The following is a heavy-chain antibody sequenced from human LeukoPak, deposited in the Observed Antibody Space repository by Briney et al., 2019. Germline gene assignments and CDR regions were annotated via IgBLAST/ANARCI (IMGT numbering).Heavy chain of an antibody. CDR1: GFTFSSYR. J-gene: IGHJ4*02. Sequence: GGSLRLSCAASGFTFSSYRMNWVRQAPRRGLEWVSSISSSSSYIYYADSVKGRFTISRDNAKNSLYLQMNSLRAEDTAVYYCARVAGAMVLDYWGQGTLVTVSS. V-gene: IGHV3-21*01. CDR3: ARVAGAMVLDY. D-gene: IGHD5-18*01. CDR2: ISSSSSYI.